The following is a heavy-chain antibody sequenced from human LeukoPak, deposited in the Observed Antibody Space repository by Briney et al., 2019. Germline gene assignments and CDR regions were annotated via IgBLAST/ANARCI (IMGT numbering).Heavy chain of an antibody. V-gene: IGHV3-9*01. CDR2: ISWNSGSI. D-gene: IGHD1/OR15-1a*01. J-gene: IGHJ4*02. CDR3: AYAGTAFDY. Sequence: GGSLRLSCAASGFTFDDYAMHWVRQAPGKGLEWVSGISWNSGSIGYADSVKGRFTISRDNAKNSLYLQMNSLRAEDTALYYCAYAGTAFDYWGQGTLVTVSS. CDR1: GFTFDDYA.